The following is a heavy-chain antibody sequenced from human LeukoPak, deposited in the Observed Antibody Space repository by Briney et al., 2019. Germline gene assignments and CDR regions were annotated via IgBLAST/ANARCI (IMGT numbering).Heavy chain of an antibody. CDR3: ATTVVAATPVAFDI. D-gene: IGHD2-15*01. Sequence: NLGESLKIPCKGSGYSFTSYWIGWVRQMPGKGLEWMGIIYPGDSDTRYSPSFQGQVTISADKSISTAYLQWSSLKASDTAMYYCATTVVAATPVAFDIWGQGTMVTVSS. J-gene: IGHJ3*02. CDR2: IYPGDSDT. V-gene: IGHV5-51*01. CDR1: GYSFTSYW.